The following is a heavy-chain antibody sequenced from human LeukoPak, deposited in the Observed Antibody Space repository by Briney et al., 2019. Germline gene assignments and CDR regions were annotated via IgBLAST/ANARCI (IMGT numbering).Heavy chain of an antibody. CDR3: ARAVSSSWTGYYYYYYMDV. D-gene: IGHD6-13*01. Sequence: GASVKVSCKASGGTFSSYAISWVRQAPGQGLEWMGGIIPIFGTANYAQKFQGRVTITTDESTSTAYMELSSLRSEGTAVYYCARAVSSSWTGYYYYYYMDVWGKGTTVTVSS. J-gene: IGHJ6*03. CDR1: GGTFSSYA. V-gene: IGHV1-69*05. CDR2: IIPIFGTA.